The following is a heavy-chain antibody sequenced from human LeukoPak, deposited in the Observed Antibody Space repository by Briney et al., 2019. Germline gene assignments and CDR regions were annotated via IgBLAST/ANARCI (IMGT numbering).Heavy chain of an antibody. D-gene: IGHD1-1*01. CDR3: ARDSANWSPGY. J-gene: IGHJ4*02. CDR2: IIPILGIA. CDR1: RCSVISWV. Sequence: SDKVSRQPSRCSVISWVLSGVRQPAARGREWMGRIIPILGIANYAQKFQGRVTITADQSTSTAYMELSSLRSEDTAVYYCARDSANWSPGYWGQGTLVTVSS. V-gene: IGHV1-69*04.